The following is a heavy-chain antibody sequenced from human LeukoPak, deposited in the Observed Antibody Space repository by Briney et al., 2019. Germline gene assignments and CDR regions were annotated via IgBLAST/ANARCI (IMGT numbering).Heavy chain of an antibody. V-gene: IGHV3-30-3*01. CDR2: ISYDGRNK. Sequence: PGRSLRLSCAASGFTFSSYAMHWVRQAPGKGLEWVAVISYDGRNKYYADSVKGRFTISRDNSKNTLYLQMNSLRAEDTAVYYCASSRYCSGGSCTDIWGQGTMVTVSS. J-gene: IGHJ3*02. D-gene: IGHD2-15*01. CDR1: GFTFSSYA. CDR3: ASSRYCSGGSCTDI.